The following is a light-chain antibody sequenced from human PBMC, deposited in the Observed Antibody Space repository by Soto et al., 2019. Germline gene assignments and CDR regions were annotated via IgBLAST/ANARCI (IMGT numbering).Light chain of an antibody. CDR2: DAS. V-gene: IGKV1-5*01. Sequence: DIPMTQSPSTLSASVGDRVTFTCRASQSIGNRLAWYQQKPGKAPKFLIYDASSLQSGVPSRFSGSGSGTEFTLTISSLQPDDFATYYCQQYNTYSPWAFGQGTKVEIK. CDR1: QSIGNR. CDR3: QQYNTYSPWA. J-gene: IGKJ1*01.